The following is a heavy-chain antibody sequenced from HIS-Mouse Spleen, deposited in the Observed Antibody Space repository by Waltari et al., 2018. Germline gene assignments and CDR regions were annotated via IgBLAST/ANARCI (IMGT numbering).Heavy chain of an antibody. CDR2: ISSSSSYI. Sequence: EVQLVESGGGLVKPGGSLRLSCAASGFTFRRYSMTWVRQAPGKGLEWVSSISSSSSYIYYADSVKGRFTISRDNAKNSLYLQMNSLRAEDTAVYYCARDPSGYDNHWGQGTLVTVSS. CDR3: ARDPSGYDNH. V-gene: IGHV3-21*01. CDR1: GFTFRRYS. D-gene: IGHD5-12*01. J-gene: IGHJ5*02.